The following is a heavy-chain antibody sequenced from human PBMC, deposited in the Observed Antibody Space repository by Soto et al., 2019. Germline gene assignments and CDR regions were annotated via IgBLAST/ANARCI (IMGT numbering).Heavy chain of an antibody. D-gene: IGHD3-9*01. CDR1: GFTFSNAW. J-gene: IGHJ4*02. CDR2: IKSKTDGGTT. V-gene: IGHV3-15*01. CDR3: TTVIGDILTGYYGKTYDFDY. Sequence: GGSLRLSCAASGFTFSNAWMSWVRQAPGKGLEWVGRIKSKTDGGTTDYAAPVKGRFTISRDDSKNTLYLQMNSLKTEDTAVYYCTTVIGDILTGYYGKTYDFDYWGQGTLVTVSS.